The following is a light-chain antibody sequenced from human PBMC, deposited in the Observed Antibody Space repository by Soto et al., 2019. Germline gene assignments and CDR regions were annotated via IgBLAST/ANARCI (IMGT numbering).Light chain of an antibody. Sequence: QSALTQPASVSGSPGQSITISCTGTSRDIGGYEYVSWYQQHPNKAPKLMIYEVRNRTSGVSNRFSGSKSDNTASLTISGLQAEDEADYYCTSYTSTSTWVFGGGTKLTVL. CDR2: EVR. CDR3: TSYTSTSTWV. V-gene: IGLV2-14*01. J-gene: IGLJ3*02. CDR1: SRDIGGYEY.